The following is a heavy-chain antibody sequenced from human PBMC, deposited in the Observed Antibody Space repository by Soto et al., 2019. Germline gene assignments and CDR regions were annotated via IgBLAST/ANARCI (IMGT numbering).Heavy chain of an antibody. Sequence: SETLSLTCAVSGGSISSGGYSWSWIRQPPGKGLEWIGYIYHSGSTYYNPSLKSRVTISVDRSKNQFSLKLSSVTAADTAVYYCAGQYSSSSWWFDPWGKGPLVTVSS. D-gene: IGHD6-6*01. CDR2: IYHSGST. J-gene: IGHJ5*02. V-gene: IGHV4-30-2*01. CDR1: GGSISSGGYS. CDR3: AGQYSSSSWWFDP.